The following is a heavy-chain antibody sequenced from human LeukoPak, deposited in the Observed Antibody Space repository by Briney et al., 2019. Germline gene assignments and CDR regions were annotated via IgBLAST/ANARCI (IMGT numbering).Heavy chain of an antibody. CDR2: ISSSSSTI. D-gene: IGHD1-26*01. V-gene: IGHV3-48*01. CDR3: ARSLVVGATYPYH. CDR1: GFTFSSYW. Sequence: GGSLRLSCAASGFTFSSYWMHWVRQAPGKGLEWVSYISSSSSTIYYADPVKGRFTISRDNAKNSLYLQLNSLRAEDTAVYYCARSLVVGATYPYHWGQGNLVTVSS. J-gene: IGHJ5*02.